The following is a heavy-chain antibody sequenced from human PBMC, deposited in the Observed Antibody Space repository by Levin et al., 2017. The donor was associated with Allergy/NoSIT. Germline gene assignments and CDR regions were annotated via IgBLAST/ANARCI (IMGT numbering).Heavy chain of an antibody. D-gene: IGHD6-13*01. J-gene: IGHJ4*02. CDR2: INSDGSST. Sequence: GGSLRLSCAASGFTFSSYWMHWVRQAPGKGLVWVSRINSDGSSTSYADSVKGRFTISRDNAKNTLYLQMNSLRAEDTAVYYCARAGGAAAGYTSFDYWGQGTLVTVSS. V-gene: IGHV3-74*01. CDR1: GFTFSSYW. CDR3: ARAGGAAAGYTSFDY.